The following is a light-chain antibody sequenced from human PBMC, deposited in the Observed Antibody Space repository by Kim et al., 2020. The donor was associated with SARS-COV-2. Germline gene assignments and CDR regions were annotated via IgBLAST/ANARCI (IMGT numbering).Light chain of an antibody. CDR3: SSYTSSSTLWV. J-gene: IGLJ3*02. CDR2: DVS. CDR1: SMDVGGYNY. V-gene: IGLV2-14*04. Sequence: QSIPISCTGTSMDVGGYNYVSWYQQHPGKAPKLMIYDVSKRPSGVSNRFSGSKSGNTASLTISGLQAEDEADYYCSSYTSSSTLWVFGGGTKLTVL.